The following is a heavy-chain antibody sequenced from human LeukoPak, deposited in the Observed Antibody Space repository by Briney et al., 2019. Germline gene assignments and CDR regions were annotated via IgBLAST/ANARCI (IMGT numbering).Heavy chain of an antibody. CDR3: ARPRADYVWGSRASDV. D-gene: IGHD3-16*01. Sequence: PGGSLRLSCAASGFTFRTYWMSWVRQAPGKGLQWVPNINQDASEKYYVDSVEGRFTISRDNAKNSLYLQMNSLRAEDTAVYYCARPRADYVWGSRASDVWGQGTTVTVSS. CDR1: GFTFRTYW. CDR2: INQDASEK. J-gene: IGHJ6*02. V-gene: IGHV3-7*05.